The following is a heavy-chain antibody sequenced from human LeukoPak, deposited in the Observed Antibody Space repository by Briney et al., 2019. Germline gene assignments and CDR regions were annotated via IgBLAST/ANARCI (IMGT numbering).Heavy chain of an antibody. Sequence: MASETLSLTCTVSGGSISSSSYYWGWIRQPPGKGLEWIGSIYYSGSTYYNPSLKSRVTMSVDTSKNQFSLKLSSVTAADTAVYYCARETRNYYDRSGYQEAFDIWGQGTMVTVSS. J-gene: IGHJ3*02. V-gene: IGHV4-39*07. D-gene: IGHD3-22*01. CDR3: ARETRNYYDRSGYQEAFDI. CDR2: IYYSGST. CDR1: GGSISSSSYY.